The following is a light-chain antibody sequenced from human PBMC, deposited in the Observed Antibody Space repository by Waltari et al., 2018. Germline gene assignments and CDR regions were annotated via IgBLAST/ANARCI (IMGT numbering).Light chain of an antibody. CDR3: SSYAGSSKGV. CDR2: AVS. J-gene: IGLJ2*01. V-gene: IGLV2-23*02. CDR1: SSDVGTYNP. Sequence: QSALTQPASVSGAPGQSITLSCTGTSSDVGTYNPVAWYQQHPGKAPKLMIYAVSKRPSGVSDRFSGSKSGDMASLTISGLQPEDEAEYFCSSYAGSSKGVFGGGTKVTVL.